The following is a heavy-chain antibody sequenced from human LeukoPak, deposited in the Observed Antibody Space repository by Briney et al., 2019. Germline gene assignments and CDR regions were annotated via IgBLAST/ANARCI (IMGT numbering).Heavy chain of an antibody. CDR3: AKNTVTNYFDN. J-gene: IGHJ4*02. CDR2: ISRSGSTI. V-gene: IGHV3-48*03. Sequence: GGSLRLSCAASGFTFSSYEMNWVRQAPGKGLEWISYISRSGSTINYADSVKGRFTISRDDAKYSLYLQMNSLRAEDTAVYYCAKNTVTNYFDNWGQGSLVTVSS. CDR1: GFTFSSYE. D-gene: IGHD4-17*01.